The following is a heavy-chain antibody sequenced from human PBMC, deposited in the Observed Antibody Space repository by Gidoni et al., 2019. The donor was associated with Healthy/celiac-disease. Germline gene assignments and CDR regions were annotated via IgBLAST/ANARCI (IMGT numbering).Heavy chain of an antibody. Sequence: EVQLLESGGGLVQPGGSLRLSCAASGFTFSSYAMSWVRQAPGQGLGWVSAISGSGGSTYYADSVKGRFTISRDNSKNTLYLQMNSLRAEDTAVYYCAKRPTYSSSSGAVDYWGQGTLVTVSS. CDR3: AKRPTYSSSSGAVDY. CDR1: GFTFSSYA. J-gene: IGHJ4*02. CDR2: ISGSGGST. V-gene: IGHV3-23*01. D-gene: IGHD6-6*01.